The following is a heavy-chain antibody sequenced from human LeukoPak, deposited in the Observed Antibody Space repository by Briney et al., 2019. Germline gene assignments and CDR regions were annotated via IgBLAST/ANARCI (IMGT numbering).Heavy chain of an antibody. J-gene: IGHJ3*02. CDR2: INPSGGST. D-gene: IGHD3-22*01. V-gene: IGHV1-46*01. Sequence: ASVKVSCKASGYTFTSHYMHWVRQAPGQGLEWMGIINPSGGSTSYAQKFQGRVTMTRDTSTSTVYMELSSLRSEDTAVYYCARGYYDSSGYYHDAFDIWGQGTMVTVSS. CDR3: ARGYYDSSGYYHDAFDI. CDR1: GYTFTSHY.